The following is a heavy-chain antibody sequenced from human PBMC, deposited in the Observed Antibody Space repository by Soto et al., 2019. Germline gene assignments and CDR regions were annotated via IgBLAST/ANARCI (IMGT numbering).Heavy chain of an antibody. V-gene: IGHV4-31*03. J-gene: IGHJ4*02. CDR2: IYYSGCT. CDR1: GCSIISGGYY. CDR3: AREPLT. Sequence: QVQLQESGPGLVKPSQTLSLTCTVSGCSIISGGYYWNWIRQHPGKGLEWIGYIYYSGCTYYNQSLISRFTISVDTSKNQFSLRLCSVTAANTVVYYSAREPLTWGQETLVTVSS.